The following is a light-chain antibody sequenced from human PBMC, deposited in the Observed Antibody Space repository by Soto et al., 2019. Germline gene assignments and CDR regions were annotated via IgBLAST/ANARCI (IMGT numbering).Light chain of an antibody. CDR3: QQNFSIPIT. CDR2: AAS. J-gene: IGKJ5*01. Sequence: DILMTQSPSSLSASVGDIVTITCRASQSISSYLNWYQQKPGKAPKLLIYAASSLQSGVPSRFSGSGSGTHFTLTITGLQPADFATYYCQQNFSIPITFGQGTRLE. CDR1: QSISSY. V-gene: IGKV1-39*01.